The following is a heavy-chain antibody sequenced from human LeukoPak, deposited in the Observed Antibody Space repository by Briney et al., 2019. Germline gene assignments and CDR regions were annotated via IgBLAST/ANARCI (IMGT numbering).Heavy chain of an antibody. CDR3: ATAAYYYDSSGYWGGYYYYYYMDV. V-gene: IGHV1-69*13. Sequence: ASVKVSCKASGGTFSSYAISWVRQAPGQGLEWMGGIIPIFGTANYAQKFQGRVTITADESTSTVYMELSSLRSEDTAVYYCATAAYYYDSSGYWGGYYYYYYMDVWGKGTTVTVSS. J-gene: IGHJ6*03. D-gene: IGHD3-22*01. CDR1: GGTFSSYA. CDR2: IIPIFGTA.